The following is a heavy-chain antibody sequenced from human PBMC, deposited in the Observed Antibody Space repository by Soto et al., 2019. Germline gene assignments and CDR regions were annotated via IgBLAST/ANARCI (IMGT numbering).Heavy chain of an antibody. Sequence: GGSLRLSCAASGFTFSNYAMSWVRQAPGKGLEWVSSVTGSGSSTYFADSVKGRFTISRDNSKNTLYLQMNSLRAEDTAVYYYAKSKGYCSGGSCRLQSRFDYWGQGTLVTVSS. V-gene: IGHV3-23*01. CDR1: GFTFSNYA. J-gene: IGHJ4*02. D-gene: IGHD2-15*01. CDR3: AKSKGYCSGGSCRLQSRFDY. CDR2: VTGSGSST.